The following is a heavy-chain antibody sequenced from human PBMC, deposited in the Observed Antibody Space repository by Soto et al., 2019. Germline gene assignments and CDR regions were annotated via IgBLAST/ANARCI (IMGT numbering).Heavy chain of an antibody. Sequence: QVQLVESGGGVVQPGRSLRLSCAASGFTFSSYGMHWVRQAPGKGLEWVAVISYDGSNKYYADSVKGRFTISRDNSKNTLYLQMNSLRAEDTAVYYCAKDRRADGFGSNYYYGMDVWGQGTTVTVSS. J-gene: IGHJ6*02. CDR3: AKDRRADGFGSNYYYGMDV. D-gene: IGHD3-10*01. V-gene: IGHV3-30*18. CDR1: GFTFSSYG. CDR2: ISYDGSNK.